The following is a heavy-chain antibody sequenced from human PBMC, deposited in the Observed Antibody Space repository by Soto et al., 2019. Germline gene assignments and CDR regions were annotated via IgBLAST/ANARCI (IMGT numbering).Heavy chain of an antibody. D-gene: IGHD3-9*01. CDR1: GFTFSLSA. J-gene: IGHJ4*02. CDR2: LSGGGSTT. V-gene: IGHV3-23*01. CDR3: AKGPEYDILTGCDY. Sequence: EVPLLESGGGFVQPGESLRLSCAASGFTFSLSAMSWVRQAPGRGLDWVSSLSGGGSTTDYADSVKGRFTISRDNSKNTVHLQMNSLRAEDTAVYYCAKGPEYDILTGCDYWGQGALVTVSS.